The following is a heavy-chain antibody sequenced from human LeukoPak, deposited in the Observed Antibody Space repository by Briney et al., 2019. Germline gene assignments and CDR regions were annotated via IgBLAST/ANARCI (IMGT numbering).Heavy chain of an antibody. Sequence: ASVKVSCKASGYTFTSCGISWVRQAPGQGLEWMGWISAYNGNTNYAQKLQGRVTMTTDTSTSTAYMELRSLRSDDTSVYYCARVSDSSGYYSLYDNWFDPWGQGTLVTVSS. D-gene: IGHD3-22*01. CDR2: ISAYNGNT. CDR3: ARVSDSSGYYSLYDNWFDP. J-gene: IGHJ5*02. V-gene: IGHV1-18*01. CDR1: GYTFTSCG.